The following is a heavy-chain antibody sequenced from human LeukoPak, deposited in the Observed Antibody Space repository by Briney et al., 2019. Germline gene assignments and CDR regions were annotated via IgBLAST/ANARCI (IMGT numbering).Heavy chain of an antibody. V-gene: IGHV5-51*01. CDR3: ARLLGYCSGGSCYSREIYYYGMDV. Sequence: GESLKISCKGSGYTFATYWIGLVRQMPGKGLELMGIIYPGDSDTKYSPFFQGQVTISADKSISTAYLQWSSLKASDTAMYYCARLLGYCSGGSCYSREIYYYGMDVWGQGTTVTVSS. CDR1: GYTFATYW. J-gene: IGHJ6*02. D-gene: IGHD2-15*01. CDR2: IYPGDSDT.